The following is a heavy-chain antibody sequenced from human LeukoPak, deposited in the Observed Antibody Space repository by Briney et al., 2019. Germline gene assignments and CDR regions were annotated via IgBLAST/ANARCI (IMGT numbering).Heavy chain of an antibody. CDR2: ISGSGGST. D-gene: IGHD6-13*01. CDR1: GFTFSSYA. Sequence: HPGGSLRLSCAASGFTFSSYAMSWVRQAPGKGLEWVSAISGSGGSTYYADSVKGRFTISRDNSKNTLYLQMNSLRAEDTAVYYCAKGSSYSSSWYSVPYYYGMDVWGQGTTVTVSS. V-gene: IGHV3-23*01. CDR3: AKGSSYSSSWYSVPYYYGMDV. J-gene: IGHJ6*02.